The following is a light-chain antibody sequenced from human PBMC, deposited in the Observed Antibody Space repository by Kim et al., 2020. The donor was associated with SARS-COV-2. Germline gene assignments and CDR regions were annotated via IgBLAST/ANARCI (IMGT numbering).Light chain of an antibody. V-gene: IGKV1-5*03. CDR3: QQEERFWT. J-gene: IGKJ1*01. CDR2: KAS. Sequence: DIQMTQSPSTLSVSVGDRVTITCRASRSIGSWLAWFQQKPGKAPKLLIYKASSLESGVPSRFSGSGSGTEFTLTISSLQPDDFATYYCQQEERFWTFGQGSKVEIK. CDR1: RSIGSW.